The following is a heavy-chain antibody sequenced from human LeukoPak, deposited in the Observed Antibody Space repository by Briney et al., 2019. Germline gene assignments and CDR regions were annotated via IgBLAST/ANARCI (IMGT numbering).Heavy chain of an antibody. J-gene: IGHJ1*01. Sequence: GGSPRLSCAASGFTFSSYAMHWVRQAPGKGLEWVAVISYDGSNKYYADSVKGRFTISRDNSKNTLYLQMNSLRAEDAAVYYCAKGVRRYFDFQHWGQGTLVTVSS. D-gene: IGHD2/OR15-2a*01. CDR2: ISYDGSNK. CDR3: AKGVRRYFDFQH. CDR1: GFTFSSYA. V-gene: IGHV3-30*04.